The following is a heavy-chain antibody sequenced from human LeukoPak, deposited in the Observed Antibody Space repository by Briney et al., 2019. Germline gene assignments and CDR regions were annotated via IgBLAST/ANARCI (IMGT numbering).Heavy chain of an antibody. J-gene: IGHJ3*02. CDR1: GFTFSNFY. CDR3: ARGRFGNPLQLEPRRPFDM. V-gene: IGHV4-34*01. CDR2: INHSGST. D-gene: IGHD1-1*01. Sequence: PGGSLRLSCAASGFTFSNFYMSWIRQAPGKGLEWIGEINHSGSTNYNPSLKSRVTISVDTSKSQVSLRLRSVTAADTAVFYCARGRFGNPLQLEPRRPFDMWGQGTMVAISS.